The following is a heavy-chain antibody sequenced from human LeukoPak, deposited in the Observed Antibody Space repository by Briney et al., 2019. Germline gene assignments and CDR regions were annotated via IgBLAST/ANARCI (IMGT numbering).Heavy chain of an antibody. V-gene: IGHV4-59*08. D-gene: IGHD2/OR15-2a*01. Sequence: SETLSLTSTGSGGSISSYYWSWIPPPPGKGLEWIAYISDIGSINYNPSLKSRVTISLDTSKNQFSLKLSSVTAADTAVYYCAGHHPRNTVDFWGQGTLVTVSS. CDR2: ISDIGSI. J-gene: IGHJ4*02. CDR1: GGSISSYY. CDR3: AGHHPRNTVDF.